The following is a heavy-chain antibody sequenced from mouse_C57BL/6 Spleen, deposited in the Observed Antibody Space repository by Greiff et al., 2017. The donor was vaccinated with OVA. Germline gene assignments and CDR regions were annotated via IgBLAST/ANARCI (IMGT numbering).Heavy chain of an antibody. CDR2: ISDGGSYT. CDR3: ARASGSSYDY. Sequence: EVKLVESGGGLVKPGGSLKLSCAASGFTFSSYAMSWVRQTPEKRLEWVATISDGGSYTYYPDNVKGRFTISRDNAKNNLYLQMSHLKSEDTAMYYCARASGSSYDYWGQGTTLTVSS. D-gene: IGHD1-1*01. V-gene: IGHV5-4*03. CDR1: GFTFSSYA. J-gene: IGHJ2*01.